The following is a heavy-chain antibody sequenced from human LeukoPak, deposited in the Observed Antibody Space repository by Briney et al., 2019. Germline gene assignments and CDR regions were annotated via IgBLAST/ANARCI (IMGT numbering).Heavy chain of an antibody. V-gene: IGHV4-34*01. D-gene: IGHD3-10*01. Sequence: SETLPLTCAVYGGSFSGYYWSWIRQPPGKGLEWIGEINHSGSTNYNPSLKSRVTISVDTSKNQFSLKLSSVTAADTAVYYCARGPPYYGSGKFDIWGQGTMVTVSS. CDR3: ARGPPYYGSGKFDI. CDR2: INHSGST. J-gene: IGHJ3*02. CDR1: GGSFSGYY.